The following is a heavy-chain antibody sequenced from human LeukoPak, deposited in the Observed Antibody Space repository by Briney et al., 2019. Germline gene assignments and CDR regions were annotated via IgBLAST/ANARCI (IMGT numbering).Heavy chain of an antibody. D-gene: IGHD4-11*01. CDR1: GGSFSGYY. V-gene: IGHV4-34*01. CDR2: INHSGST. CDR3: ARAHRWRMTTVTHVAFDI. J-gene: IGHJ3*02. Sequence: PSETLSLTCAVYGGSFSGYYWSWIRQPPGKGLEWIGEINHSGSTNYNPSLKSRVTISVDTSKNQFSLKLSSVTAADTAVYYCARAHRWRMTTVTHVAFDIWGQGTMVTVSS.